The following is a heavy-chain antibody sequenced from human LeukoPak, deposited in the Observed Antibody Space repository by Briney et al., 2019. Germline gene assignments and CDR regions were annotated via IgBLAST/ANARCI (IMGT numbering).Heavy chain of an antibody. J-gene: IGHJ4*02. Sequence: GGSLRLSCAASGFTVSSNYMSWVRQAPGKGLEWVSVIYSGGSTYYADSVKGRFTISRDNAKNSLYLQMNSLRAEDTALYYCAKDTYYYGSGSYLIWGQGTLVTVSS. CDR2: IYSGGST. D-gene: IGHD3-10*01. V-gene: IGHV3-53*05. CDR3: AKDTYYYGSGSYLI. CDR1: GFTVSSNY.